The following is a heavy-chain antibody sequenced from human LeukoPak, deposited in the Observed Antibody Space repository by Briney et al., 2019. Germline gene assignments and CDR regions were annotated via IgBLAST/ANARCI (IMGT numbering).Heavy chain of an antibody. CDR2: IYSSGST. J-gene: IGHJ6*02. CDR3: ARTGLNYYYYGMDV. V-gene: IGHV4-59*01. Sequence: SETLSLTCTVSGVPIGGYYWSWIRQPPGKGLEWIGCIYSSGSTNYNPSLESRVTMSLDTSKNQFSLRLSSVTTADTAMFYCARTGLNYYYYGMDVWGPGTTVTVSS. CDR1: GVPIGGYY.